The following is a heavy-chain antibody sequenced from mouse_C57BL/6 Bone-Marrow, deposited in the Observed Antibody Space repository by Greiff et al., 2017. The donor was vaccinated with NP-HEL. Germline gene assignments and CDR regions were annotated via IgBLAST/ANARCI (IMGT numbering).Heavy chain of an antibody. CDR2: IRNKANGYTT. CDR1: GFTFTDYY. J-gene: IGHJ2*01. Sequence: EVMLVESGGGLVQPGGSLSLSCAASGFTFTDYYMSWVRQPPGKALEWLGFIRNKANGYTTEYSASVKGRFTISRDNSQSILYLQMNALGAEDSATYYCARRYDGFDDWGQGTTLTVSS. CDR3: ARRYDGFDD. V-gene: IGHV7-3*01. D-gene: IGHD2-3*01.